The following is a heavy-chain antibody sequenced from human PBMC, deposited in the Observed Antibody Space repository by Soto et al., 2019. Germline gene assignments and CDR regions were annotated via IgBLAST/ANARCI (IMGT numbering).Heavy chain of an antibody. CDR3: VRGYCSSTTSAAAMFYFDY. D-gene: IGHD2-2*01. J-gene: IGHJ4*02. CDR1: GFTFDDYT. V-gene: IGHV3-9*01. CDR2: VTWNSDFT. Sequence: EVQLVESGGGLVQPGRSLRLSCAASGFTFDDYTMHWVRQAPGKGLEWVSGVTWNSDFTAYADSVKGRFTISRDNSKNSLSLQMISLRPEDTALYSCVRGYCSSTTSAAAMFYFDYWGQGALVTVSS.